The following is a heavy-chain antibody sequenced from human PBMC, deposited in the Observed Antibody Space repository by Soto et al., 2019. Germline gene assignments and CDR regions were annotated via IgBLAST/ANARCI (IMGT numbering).Heavy chain of an antibody. CDR2: IIANGTNT. V-gene: IGHV3-23*01. CDR3: AKDRYLDHDSRGYLFDN. D-gene: IGHD3-22*01. CDR1: GFTFRNFA. Sequence: SLRLSCAASGFTFRNFAMSWVRQAPGKGLEWVSVIIANGTNTYDADSVKGRFTIFRDNSKNTLFLQLNSLRAEDTAVYYCAKDRYLDHDSRGYLFDNWGQGTLVTVSS. J-gene: IGHJ4*02.